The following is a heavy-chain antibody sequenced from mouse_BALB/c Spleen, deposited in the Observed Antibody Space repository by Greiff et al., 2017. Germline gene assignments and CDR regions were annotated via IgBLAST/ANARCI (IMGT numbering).Heavy chain of an antibody. J-gene: IGHJ4*01. CDR1: GFTFSNYW. CDR2: IRLKSNNYAT. CDR3: TRGEGGYSAMDY. V-gene: IGHV6-6*02. D-gene: IGHD1-1*02. Sequence: EVKVEESGGGLVQPGGSMKLSCVASGFTFSNYWMNWVRQSPEKGLEWVAEIRLKSNNYATHYAESVKGRFTISRDDSKSSVYLQMNNLRAEDTGIYYCTRGEGGYSAMDYWGQGTSVTVSS.